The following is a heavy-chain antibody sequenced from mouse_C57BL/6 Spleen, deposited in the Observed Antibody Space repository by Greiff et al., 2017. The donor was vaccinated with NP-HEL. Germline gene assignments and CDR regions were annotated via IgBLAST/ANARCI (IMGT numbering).Heavy chain of an antibody. Sequence: VQLQQSGTVLARPGASVKMSCKTSGYTFTSYWMHWVKQRPGQGLEWIGAIYPGNSDTSYNQKFKGKAKLTAVTSASTAYMELSSLTNEDSAVYYCTTMVTTRGVDYWGQGTTLTVSS. V-gene: IGHV1-5*01. J-gene: IGHJ2*01. CDR3: TTMVTTRGVDY. D-gene: IGHD2-2*01. CDR2: IYPGNSDT. CDR1: GYTFTSYW.